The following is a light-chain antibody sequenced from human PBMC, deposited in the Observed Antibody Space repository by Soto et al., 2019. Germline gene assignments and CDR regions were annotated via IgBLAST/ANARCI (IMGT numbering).Light chain of an antibody. Sequence: QSALTQPRSVSGSPGQSVTISCTGTSSDVGGYNYVSWYQQHPDKAPKLVIYDVSKRPSGVPDRFSGSKSGNTASLTISGLQAEDEADYYCCSYAGRYTSIFGGGTKVTVL. V-gene: IGLV2-11*01. J-gene: IGLJ2*01. CDR2: DVS. CDR1: SSDVGGYNY. CDR3: CSYAGRYTSI.